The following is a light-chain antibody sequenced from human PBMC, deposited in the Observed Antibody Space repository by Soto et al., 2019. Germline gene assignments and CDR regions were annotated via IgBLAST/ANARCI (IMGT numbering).Light chain of an antibody. CDR1: QSVSRN. Sequence: EIVMTQSPATLSVSPGERATLSCRASQSVSRNLAWYQQKPGQAPRLLIYDASTRATGTPARFSGSGSGTDFTLTISSLEPEDFAVYYCQQYGSSPITFGQGTRLEIK. CDR3: QQYGSSPIT. V-gene: IGKV3D-15*02. CDR2: DAS. J-gene: IGKJ5*01.